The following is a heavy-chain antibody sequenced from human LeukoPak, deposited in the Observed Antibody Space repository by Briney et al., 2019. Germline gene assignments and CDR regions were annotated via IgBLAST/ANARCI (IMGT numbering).Heavy chain of an antibody. V-gene: IGHV1-58*01. CDR3: ARDDYDFTQGYYGMDV. Sequence: TSVKVSCKASGFTFTTSAVQWVRQARGQRLEWIGRIVVGSGNTDHAQKFQGRLTITRDISTSTAYMELSSLTSDDTAVYYCARDDYDFTQGYYGMDVWGQGTTVTVSS. D-gene: IGHD3-3*01. CDR1: GFTFTTSA. CDR2: IVVGSGNT. J-gene: IGHJ6*02.